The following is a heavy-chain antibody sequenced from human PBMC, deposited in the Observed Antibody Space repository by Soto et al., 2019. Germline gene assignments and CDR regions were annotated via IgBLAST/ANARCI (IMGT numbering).Heavy chain of an antibody. J-gene: IGHJ6*02. V-gene: IGHV1-2*04. CDR1: GYTFTGYY. CDR3: ATTCAFGGRTIWCMDG. CDR2: INPNNGGT. Sequence: ASVQVSCKASGYTFTGYYMHWVRQAPGQGPEWMGWINPNNGGTSYAQKFQGWLTLTRDTSISTAYMELSRLTSDDTAVYYCATTCAFGGRTIWCMDGWGQGTTVTVSS. D-gene: IGHD3-9*01.